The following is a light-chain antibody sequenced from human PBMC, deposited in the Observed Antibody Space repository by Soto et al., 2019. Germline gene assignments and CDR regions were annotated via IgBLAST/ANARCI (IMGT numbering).Light chain of an antibody. V-gene: IGKV4-1*01. Sequence: DIVMTQSPDSLAVSLGERATINCKSSQSVLYSSNNKNYLAWYQQKPGQPPKLLIYWASIRESGVPDRFSGSGSGTDFPLTISNLQAEDVAVYFCQQYYSPCTFGQGTKVEIK. CDR3: QQYYSPCT. J-gene: IGKJ1*01. CDR1: QSVLYSSNNKNY. CDR2: WAS.